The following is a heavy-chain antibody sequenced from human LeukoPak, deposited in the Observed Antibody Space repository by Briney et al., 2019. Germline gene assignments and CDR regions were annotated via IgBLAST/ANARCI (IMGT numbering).Heavy chain of an antibody. CDR3: ARAHYDFWSGYSYYYYYMDV. Sequence: SETLSLTCTVSGGSISSYYWSWIRQPPGKGLEWIGYIYYSGSTHYNPSPKSRVTISVDTSKNQFSLKLSSVTAADTAVYYCARAHYDFWSGYSYYYYYMDVWGKGTTVTVSS. V-gene: IGHV4-59*01. J-gene: IGHJ6*03. D-gene: IGHD3-3*01. CDR1: GGSISSYY. CDR2: IYYSGST.